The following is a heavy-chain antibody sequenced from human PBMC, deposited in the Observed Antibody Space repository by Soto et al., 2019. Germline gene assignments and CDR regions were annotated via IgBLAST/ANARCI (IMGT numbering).Heavy chain of an antibody. Sequence: EVQLVESGGGLVKPGGSLRLSCAASGFTFSSYSMNWVRQAPGKGLEWVSSISSSSSYIYYADSVKGRFTISRDNAKNSLYLQMNSLRAEDTAVYYCARDLGLGWANNWFDPWGQGTLVNGSS. CDR1: GFTFSSYS. V-gene: IGHV3-21*01. D-gene: IGHD2-15*01. CDR2: ISSSSSYI. CDR3: ARDLGLGWANNWFDP. J-gene: IGHJ5*02.